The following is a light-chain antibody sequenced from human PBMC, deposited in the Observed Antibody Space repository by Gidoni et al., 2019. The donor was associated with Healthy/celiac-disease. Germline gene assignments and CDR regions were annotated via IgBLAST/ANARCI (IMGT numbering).Light chain of an antibody. CDR1: QDISNY. CDR2: DAS. CDR3: QQYDNLLALT. J-gene: IGKJ4*01. Sequence: IQMTQSPSSLSASVGDRVTITCQASQDISNYLNWYQQKPGKAPKHLIYDASNLETGVPSRFSGSGSGTDFTFTISSLKPEDIETYYCQQYDNLLALTFXGXTKVEIK. V-gene: IGKV1-33*01.